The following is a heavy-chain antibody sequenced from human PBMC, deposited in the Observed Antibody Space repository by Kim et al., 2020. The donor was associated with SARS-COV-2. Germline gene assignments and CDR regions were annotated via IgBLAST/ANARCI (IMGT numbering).Heavy chain of an antibody. J-gene: IGHJ6*03. Sequence: SETLSLTCAVFGGSFSDNHWPWVRQSPGKGLEWIGGISHSGSPNYNSSLKSRITMSVDTSKNQFSMKLRSVTAADTATNYCARGQRQDGTFDSWNGFFYFYYFMDVGRRGTAVTVSS. CDR1: GGSFSDNH. V-gene: IGHV4-34*10. CDR2: ISHSGSP. CDR3: ARGQRQDGTFDSWNGFFYFYYFMDV. D-gene: IGHD1-1*01.